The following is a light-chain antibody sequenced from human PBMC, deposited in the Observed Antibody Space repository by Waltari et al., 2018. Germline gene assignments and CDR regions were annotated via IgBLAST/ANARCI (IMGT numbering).Light chain of an antibody. V-gene: IGKV4-1*01. CDR1: QSVLYSSNNYNY. Sequence: DIGMTQYPDSLAVSLGERASINCKSSQSVLYSSNNYNYLAWYQQKPGQPPQLLIYGASTRASGVPDRFGGSGSGTHFTLTISSLQAEDVAVYYCQQYYESPYTFGQGTKLEIK. CDR2: GAS. CDR3: QQYYESPYT. J-gene: IGKJ2*01.